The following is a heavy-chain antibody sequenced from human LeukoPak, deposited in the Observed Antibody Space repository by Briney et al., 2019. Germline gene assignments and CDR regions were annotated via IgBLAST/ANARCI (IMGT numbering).Heavy chain of an antibody. Sequence: GGSLRLSCAASGFTFSSYAMHWVRQAPGKGLEWVAVISYDGSNKYYADSVKGRFTISRDNSKNTLYLQMNSLRAEDTAVYYCAKTGNIVVVPAANPDFDYWGQGTLVTVSS. D-gene: IGHD2-2*01. CDR1: GFTFSSYA. V-gene: IGHV3-30-3*02. CDR2: ISYDGSNK. CDR3: AKTGNIVVVPAANPDFDY. J-gene: IGHJ4*02.